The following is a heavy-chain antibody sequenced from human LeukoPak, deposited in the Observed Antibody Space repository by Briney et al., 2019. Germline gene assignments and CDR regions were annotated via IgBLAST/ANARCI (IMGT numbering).Heavy chain of an antibody. D-gene: IGHD4-4*01. J-gene: IGHJ5*02. CDR1: GGSISSYY. CDR3: ARGLVRRMTTVIKNWFDP. Sequence: SETLSLTCTVSGGSISSYYWSWIRQPPGKGLEWIGYIYYSGSTNYNPSLKSRVTISVDTSKNQFSLKLSSVAAADTAVYYCARGLVRRMTTVIKNWFDPWGQGTLVTVSS. CDR2: IYYSGST. V-gene: IGHV4-59*12.